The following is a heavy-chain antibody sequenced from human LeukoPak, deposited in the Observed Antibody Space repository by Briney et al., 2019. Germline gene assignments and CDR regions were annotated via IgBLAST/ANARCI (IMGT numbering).Heavy chain of an antibody. CDR3: ARSGPRYCSSTSCWSIDY. CDR1: GFTFSSYS. Sequence: GGSLRLSCAASGFTFSSYSMTWVRQAPGKGLEWVSYISSSSTIYYADSVKGRFTISRDNAKNSLYLQMNSLRAEDTAVYYCARSGPRYCSSTSCWSIDYWGQGTLVTVSS. J-gene: IGHJ4*02. D-gene: IGHD2-2*01. V-gene: IGHV3-48*01. CDR2: ISSSSTI.